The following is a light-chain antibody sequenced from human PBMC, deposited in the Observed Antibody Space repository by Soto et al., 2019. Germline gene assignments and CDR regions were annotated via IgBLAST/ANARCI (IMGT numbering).Light chain of an antibody. CDR3: CSFAGTGTQYV. CDR2: EGS. J-gene: IGLJ1*01. V-gene: IGLV2-23*01. CDR1: SSNIGSYNL. Sequence: QSVLTQPASVSGSLGQSITISCTGTSSNIGSYNLVSWYQHHPGKAPKVIIFEGSKRPSGVSNRFSGSRSGSTASLTISGLQAEEEADYYCCSFAGTGTQYVFGSGTKVSVL.